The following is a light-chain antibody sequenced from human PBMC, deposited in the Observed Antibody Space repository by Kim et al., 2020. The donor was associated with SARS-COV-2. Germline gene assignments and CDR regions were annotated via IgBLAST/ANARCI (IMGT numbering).Light chain of an antibody. CDR1: NSDIGCYNY. Sequence: GQWFTISCTGSNSDIGCYNYVSWYQQHPGKAPKLIIYDVTKRPSGVSDRFSGSKSGNTASLIISGLQADDEADYYCSSYTSSKTWVFGGGTQLTVL. J-gene: IGLJ3*02. V-gene: IGLV2-14*03. CDR3: SSYTSSKTWV. CDR2: DVT.